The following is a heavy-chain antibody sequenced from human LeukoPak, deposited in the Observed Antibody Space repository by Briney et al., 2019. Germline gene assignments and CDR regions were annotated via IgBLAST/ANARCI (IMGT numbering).Heavy chain of an antibody. CDR1: GGTFSSYA. J-gene: IGHJ4*02. D-gene: IGHD1-26*01. Sequence: ASVKVSCKASGGTFSSYAISWVRQAPGQGLEWMGGIIPIFGTANYAQKFQGRVTITTDESTSTAYMELSSLRSEDTAVYYCAREAGIVGATEYYFDYWGQGTLVTVSS. V-gene: IGHV1-69*05. CDR2: IIPIFGTA. CDR3: AREAGIVGATEYYFDY.